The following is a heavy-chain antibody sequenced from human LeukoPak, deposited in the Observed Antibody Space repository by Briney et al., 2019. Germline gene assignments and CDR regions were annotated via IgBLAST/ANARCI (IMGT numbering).Heavy chain of an antibody. J-gene: IGHJ4*02. CDR3: AKDRGTTVTSRYYFDY. Sequence: GGSLRLSCAASGFTFSSYAMSWVRQAPGKGLEWVSAISGGGGSTYYADSVKGRFTISRDNSKNTLYLQMNSLRAEDTAVYYCAKDRGTTVTSRYYFDYWGQGTLVTVPS. CDR1: GFTFSSYA. V-gene: IGHV3-23*01. D-gene: IGHD4-11*01. CDR2: ISGGGGST.